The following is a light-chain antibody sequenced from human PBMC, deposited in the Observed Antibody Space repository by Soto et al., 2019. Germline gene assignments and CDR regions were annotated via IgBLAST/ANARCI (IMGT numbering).Light chain of an antibody. V-gene: IGLV2-8*01. CDR2: EVS. CDR3: SSYAGSNNVV. CDR1: SSDAGGYNY. J-gene: IGLJ2*01. Sequence: QSALTQPPSASGSPGQSVTIFCTGTSSDAGGYNYVSWYQQHPGKAPKLMIYEVSKRPSGVPDRFSGSKSGNTASLTVSGLQAEDEADYYCSSYAGSNNVVFGGGTKVTVL.